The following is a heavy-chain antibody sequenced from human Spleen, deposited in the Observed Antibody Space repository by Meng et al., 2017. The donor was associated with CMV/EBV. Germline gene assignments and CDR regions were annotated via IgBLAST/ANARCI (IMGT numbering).Heavy chain of an antibody. J-gene: IGHJ4*02. D-gene: IGHD1-26*01. CDR3: ARDLVMIGSSFDY. CDR2: ISYDGSNK. Sequence: CAASGFTFSTKAMHWVRQAPGKGLEWVAVISYDGSNKYYSDSVKGRFTISRDNSKSTLYLQMNSLRAEDTALYYCARDLVMIGSSFDYWGQGTLVTVSS. V-gene: IGHV3-30*04. CDR1: GFTFSTKA.